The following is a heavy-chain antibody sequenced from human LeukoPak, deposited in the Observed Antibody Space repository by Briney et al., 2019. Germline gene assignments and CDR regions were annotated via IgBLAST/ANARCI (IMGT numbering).Heavy chain of an antibody. CDR3: ATMWGYSRYYFDY. V-gene: IGHV3-48*04. D-gene: IGHD6-13*01. Sequence: PGGSLRLSCAASGFTVSSNYMSWVRQAPGKGLEWVSYISGSSSTIYYADSVKGRFTISRDNAKNSLYLQMNSLRAEDTAVYYCATMWGYSRYYFDYWGQGTLVTVSS. CDR1: GFTVSSNY. CDR2: ISGSSSTI. J-gene: IGHJ4*02.